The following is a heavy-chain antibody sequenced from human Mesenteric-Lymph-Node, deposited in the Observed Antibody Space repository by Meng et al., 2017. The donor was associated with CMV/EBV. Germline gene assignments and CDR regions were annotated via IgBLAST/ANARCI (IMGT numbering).Heavy chain of an antibody. CDR2: IYSSGST. J-gene: IGHJ5*02. V-gene: IGHV4-59*01. Sequence: SETLSLTCTVSGGSISGYYWSWIRQTPGKGLEWIGYIYSSGSTKYSPSLRSRVTMSVDTSKNQFSLHLNSLTAADTAVYYCARDVWSSSSWSGWFDPWGQGTLVTVSS. CDR3: ARDVWSSSSWSGWFDP. D-gene: IGHD6-13*01. CDR1: GGSISGYY.